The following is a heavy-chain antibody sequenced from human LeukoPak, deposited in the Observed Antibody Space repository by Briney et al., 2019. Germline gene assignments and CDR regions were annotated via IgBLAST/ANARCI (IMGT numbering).Heavy chain of an antibody. CDR2: IRYDGSNK. Sequence: PGGSLRLPCAASGFTFSSYGMHWVRQAPGKGLEWVAFIRYDGSNKYYADSVKGRFTISRDNSKNTLYLQMNSLRAEDTAVYYCAKDRSNYEVIDYWGQGTLVTVSS. V-gene: IGHV3-30*02. D-gene: IGHD4-11*01. CDR1: GFTFSSYG. CDR3: AKDRSNYEVIDY. J-gene: IGHJ4*02.